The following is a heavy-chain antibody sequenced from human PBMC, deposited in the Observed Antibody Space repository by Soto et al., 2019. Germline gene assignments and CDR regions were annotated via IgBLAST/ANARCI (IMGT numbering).Heavy chain of an antibody. V-gene: IGHV3-53*01. J-gene: IGHJ4*02. CDR2: IVTGGDT. Sequence: EVQLVESGGGLIQPGDSLRLSCAVSGFSVSRNYMAWVRQAPVKGLEWVSSIVTGGDTFYADAVKGRFTFSRDTSRNTLYLQLNTLTVDDTAIYFCARGSLGSGFYDWCQGTLVTVSP. CDR1: GFSVSRNY. D-gene: IGHD6-19*01. CDR3: ARGSLGSGFYD.